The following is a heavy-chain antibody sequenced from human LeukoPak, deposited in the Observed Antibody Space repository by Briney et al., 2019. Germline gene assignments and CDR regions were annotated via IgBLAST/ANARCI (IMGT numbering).Heavy chain of an antibody. CDR1: GFTFSSYA. J-gene: IGHJ4*02. CDR2: ISYDGSNK. CDR3: AGGTGYYSYFDY. V-gene: IGHV3-30*04. D-gene: IGHD3/OR15-3a*01. Sequence: GGSLRLSCAASGFTFSSYAMHWVRQAPGKGLEWVAVISYDGSNKYYADSVKGRFTISRDNSKNTLYLQMNSLRAEDTAVYYCAGGTGYYSYFDYWGQGTLVTVSS.